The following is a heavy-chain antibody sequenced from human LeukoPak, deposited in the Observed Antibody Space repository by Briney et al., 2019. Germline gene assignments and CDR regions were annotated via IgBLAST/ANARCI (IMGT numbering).Heavy chain of an antibody. J-gene: IGHJ4*02. CDR2: INGRGSII. V-gene: IGHV3-23*01. CDR3: VCEWVYTGSDWYGNYFAN. CDR1: GFTFNTYA. Sequence: PGGSLRLSCAASGFTFNTYAMSWVRQAPGKGLEWVSGINGRGSIIKYGDSVEGRFTISRDNSRNTLYLQMDSLRAEDTAVYYCVCEWVYTGSDWYGNYFANWGQGTLVTVSS. D-gene: IGHD6-13*01.